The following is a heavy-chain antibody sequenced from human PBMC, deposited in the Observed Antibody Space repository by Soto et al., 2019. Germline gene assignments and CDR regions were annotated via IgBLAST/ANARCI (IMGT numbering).Heavy chain of an antibody. CDR3: ARDEGPAPHVTGTTDPAGMDV. CDR2: ISSSSSYI. J-gene: IGHJ6*02. V-gene: IGHV3-21*01. Sequence: EVQLVESGGGLVKPGGSLRLSCAASGFTFSSYSMNWVRQAPGKGLEWVSSISSSSSYIYYADSVKGRFTISRDNAKNSLYLQMNSLRAEDTAVYYCARDEGPAPHVTGTTDPAGMDVWGQGTTVTVSS. CDR1: GFTFSSYS. D-gene: IGHD1-7*01.